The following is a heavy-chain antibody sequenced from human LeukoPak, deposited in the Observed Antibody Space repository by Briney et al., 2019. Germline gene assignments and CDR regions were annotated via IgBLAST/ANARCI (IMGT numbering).Heavy chain of an antibody. CDR3: ARVWFGELAHYYYYMDV. CDR2: IIPIFGTA. D-gene: IGHD3-10*01. CDR1: GGTFSSYA. Sequence: SVKVSCKASGGTFSSYAISWVRQAPGQGLEWMGGIIPIFGTANYAQKFQGRVTITTDESTSTAYMELSSLRSEDTAGYYCARVWFGELAHYYYYMDVWGKGTTVTVSS. J-gene: IGHJ6*03. V-gene: IGHV1-69*05.